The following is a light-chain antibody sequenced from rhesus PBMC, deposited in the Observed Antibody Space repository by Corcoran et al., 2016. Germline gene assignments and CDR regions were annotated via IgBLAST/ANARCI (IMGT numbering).Light chain of an antibody. CDR2: KAY. J-gene: IGKJ3*01. CDR3: QHGYGTPFT. CDR1: ENVNNY. Sequence: DIQMTQSPSSLSASVGDRVTITCRASENVNNYLNWYQQKPGKAPKLLTYKAYTLQSGVPSRFSGSGTGTDYTFTISSLQPEDVATYYCQHGYGTPFTFGPGTKLDIK. V-gene: IGKV1-74*01.